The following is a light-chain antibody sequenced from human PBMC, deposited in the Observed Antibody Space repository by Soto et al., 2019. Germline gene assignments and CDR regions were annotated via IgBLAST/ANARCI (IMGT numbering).Light chain of an antibody. V-gene: IGKV3-15*01. CDR1: QSIHTN. CDR3: QQYNNWPRT. J-gene: IGKJ1*01. CDR2: GAS. Sequence: ETVMTQSEATLSVSPGERATLSCRASQSIHTNLAWYQQKPGQPPRLLIYGASTRVTGITTRFSVNGSGTEFALTISSLQSEDFAVYYCQQYNNWPRTFGQGTKVEIK.